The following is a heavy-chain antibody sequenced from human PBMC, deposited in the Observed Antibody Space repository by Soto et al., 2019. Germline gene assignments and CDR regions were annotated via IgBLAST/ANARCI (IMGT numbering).Heavy chain of an antibody. J-gene: IGHJ4*02. V-gene: IGHV3-21*01. D-gene: IGHD3-22*01. CDR1: GFSSSFSF. CDR2: ISSSSSYI. CDR3: ARPHYYDSSGLQYYFDY. Sequence: GASLKDSRARTGFSSSFSFLEWFTQAPGKGLEWVSSISSSSSYIYYADSVKGRFTISRDNAKNSLYLQMNSLRAEDTAVYYCARPHYYDSSGLQYYFDYWGQGT.